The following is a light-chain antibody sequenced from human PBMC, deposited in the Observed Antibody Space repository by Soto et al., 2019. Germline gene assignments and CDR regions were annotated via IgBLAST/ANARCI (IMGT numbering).Light chain of an antibody. CDR3: QQSYTTIT. Sequence: IVLTQSPGPLSLSPGERPTLSCRASQSISRYLAWYQQKPGQGPRLLIYGASTRATGIPARFSGSGSGTEFTLTISSLQSEDFATYYCQQSYTTITFGQGTRLEI. V-gene: IGKV3-15*01. CDR1: QSISRY. CDR2: GAS. J-gene: IGKJ5*01.